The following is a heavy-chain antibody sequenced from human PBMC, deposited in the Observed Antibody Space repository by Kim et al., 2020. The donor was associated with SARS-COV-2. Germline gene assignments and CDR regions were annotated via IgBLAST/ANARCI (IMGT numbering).Heavy chain of an antibody. CDR2: INNKTGNP. D-gene: IGHD2-2*01. CDR1: GYSFANYV. V-gene: IGHV7-4-1*02. J-gene: IGHJ3*02. Sequence: ASVKVSCKASGYSFANYVINWVRQAPGQGLEWMGWINNKTGNPTYGQSLKGRVTITLDISDRTTYMQLRSLRSDDTAVYYCARECEDCSSTSYHKHDI. CDR3: ARECEDCSSTSYHKHDI.